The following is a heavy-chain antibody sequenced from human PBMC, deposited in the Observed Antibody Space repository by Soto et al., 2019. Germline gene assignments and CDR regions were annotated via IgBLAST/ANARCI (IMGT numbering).Heavy chain of an antibody. J-gene: IGHJ6*02. CDR2: IIPILGTA. V-gene: IGHV1-69*13. Sequence: ASVKVSCKASGGTFSSYAISWVRQAPGQGLEWMGGIIPILGTANYAQKFQGRVTITADESTSTAYMELSSLRSEDTAVYYCARVTPLKAYHPPPGIAVAGMYNYYYGMDVWGLGTTVT. CDR3: ARVTPLKAYHPPPGIAVAGMYNYYYGMDV. CDR1: GGTFSSYA. D-gene: IGHD6-19*01.